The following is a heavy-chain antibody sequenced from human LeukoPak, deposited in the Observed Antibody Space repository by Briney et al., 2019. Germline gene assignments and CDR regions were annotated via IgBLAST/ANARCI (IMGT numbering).Heavy chain of an antibody. CDR2: IYHSGST. CDR3: ARSNYDIWFDP. CDR1: GGSISSGGYS. Sequence: SETLSLTCAVSGGSISSGGYSWSWIRQPPGKGLEWIGYIYHSGSTYYNPSLKSRVTISVDRSKNQFSLKLSSETAADTAVYYCARSNYDIWFDPWGQGTLVTVSS. D-gene: IGHD3-9*01. V-gene: IGHV4-30-2*01. J-gene: IGHJ5*02.